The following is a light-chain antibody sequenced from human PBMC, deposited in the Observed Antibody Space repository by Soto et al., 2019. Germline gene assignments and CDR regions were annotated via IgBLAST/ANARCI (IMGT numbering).Light chain of an antibody. CDR3: CSYAGSSPFEV. Sequence: QSALTQPASVSGSPGQSITISCTGTSSDVGTYNLVSWYQRHPGKAPKLIIYEVIKRPSGVSNRFSGSKSGNTASLTISGLQAEDEADYYCCSYAGSSPFEVFGGGTKLTVL. CDR1: SSDVGTYNL. V-gene: IGLV2-23*02. J-gene: IGLJ3*02. CDR2: EVI.